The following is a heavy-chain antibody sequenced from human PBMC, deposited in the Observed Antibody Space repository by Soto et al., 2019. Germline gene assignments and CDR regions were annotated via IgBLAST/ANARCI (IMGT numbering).Heavy chain of an antibody. V-gene: IGHV1-69*13. CDR3: ARDSGYYDSSGYFDY. CDR2: IIPIFGTA. D-gene: IGHD3-22*01. J-gene: IGHJ4*02. Sequence: RASVKVSCKASGGTFSSYAISWVRQAPGQGLEWMGGIIPIFGTANYAQKFQGRVTITADESTSTAYMELSSLRSEDTAVYYCARDSGYYDSSGYFDYWGQGTLVTVSS. CDR1: GGTFSSYA.